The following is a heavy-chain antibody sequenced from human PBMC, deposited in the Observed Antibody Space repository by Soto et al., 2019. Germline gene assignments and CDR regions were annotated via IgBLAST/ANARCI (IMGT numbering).Heavy chain of an antibody. Sequence: QVQLVQSGAEVKKPGSSVKVSCKASGGTFSSYAISWVRQAPGQGLEWMGGIIPIFGTANYAQKFQGRVXXXXXXXXXXXXXXXXXXXXXXXXXXXXXXXXXXXXXWFDPWGQGTLVTVSS. CDR1: GGTFSSYA. J-gene: IGHJ5*02. V-gene: IGHV1-69*05. CDR3: XXXXXXXXXWFDP. CDR2: IIPIFGTA.